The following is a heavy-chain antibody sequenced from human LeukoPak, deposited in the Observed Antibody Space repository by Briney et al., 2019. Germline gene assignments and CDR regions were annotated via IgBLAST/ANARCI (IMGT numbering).Heavy chain of an antibody. J-gene: IGHJ4*02. Sequence: TGGSLRLSCAASGFTFSSYWMSWVRQAPGKGLEWVANIKQDGSEKYYVDSVKGRFTISRDNAKNSLYLQMNSLRAEDTAVYCCARSYGDDYFDYWGQGTLVTVSS. CDR3: ARSYGDDYFDY. CDR2: IKQDGSEK. CDR1: GFTFSSYW. V-gene: IGHV3-7*01. D-gene: IGHD4-17*01.